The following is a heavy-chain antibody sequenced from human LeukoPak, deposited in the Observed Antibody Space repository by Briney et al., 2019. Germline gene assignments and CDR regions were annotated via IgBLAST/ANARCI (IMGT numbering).Heavy chain of an antibody. CDR1: W. D-gene: IGHD6-13*01. V-gene: IGHV3-7*01. CDR3: AREVYSSSRPADAFDV. CDR2: IMQDGSEK. J-gene: IGHJ3*01. Sequence: WMSWVXXAPGKGLEWVANIMQDGSEKNYVDSVKGRFTISRDNARNSLYLQMNSLGAEDTAVYYCAREVYSSSRPADAFDVWGQGTVVTVSS.